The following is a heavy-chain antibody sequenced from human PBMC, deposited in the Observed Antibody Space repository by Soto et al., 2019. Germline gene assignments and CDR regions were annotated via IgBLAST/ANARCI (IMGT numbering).Heavy chain of an antibody. CDR2: IYWDDDK. V-gene: IGHV2-5*02. D-gene: IGHD1-20*01. CDR1: GFSLSTSGVG. Sequence: QITLKESGPTLVEPTQTLTLTCTFSGFSLSTSGVGVGWIRQPPGKALEWLAFIYWDDDKRYSPSLKSRLTITKDTSKNQVVLTMTNIDPVDTATYYCAHRQEFNNNWNGGWFGPWGQGTLVTVSS. CDR3: AHRQEFNNNWNGGWFGP. J-gene: IGHJ5*02.